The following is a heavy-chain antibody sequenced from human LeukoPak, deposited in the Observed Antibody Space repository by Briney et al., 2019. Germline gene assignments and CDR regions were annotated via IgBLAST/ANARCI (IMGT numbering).Heavy chain of an antibody. V-gene: IGHV5-51*01. CDR2: IYPGDSDT. J-gene: IGHJ4*02. Sequence: GESRKIPSKGSGYGFTSYGIGWVGQMPGKGREWMGIIYPGDSDTRYSPSFQGQVVISADKSISTPYLQWSSLKASDNSTYYCARWDYDSSGYPEGYWGQGTMVT. CDR3: ARWDYDSSGYPEGY. D-gene: IGHD3-22*01. CDR1: GYGFTSYG.